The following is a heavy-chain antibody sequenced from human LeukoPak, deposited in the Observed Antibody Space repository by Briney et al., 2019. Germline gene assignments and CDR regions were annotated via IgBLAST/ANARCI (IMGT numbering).Heavy chain of an antibody. CDR2: IIPILGTA. CDR1: GGTFSSYA. V-gene: IGHV1-69*05. Sequence: SVKVSCQASGGTFSSYAISWVRQAPGQGLEWMGGIIPILGTANYAQKFQGRVTITTDESTSTAYMELSSLRSEDTAMYYCARAPYCGGDCYRHFDYWGQGTLVTVSS. CDR3: ARAPYCGGDCYRHFDY. J-gene: IGHJ4*02. D-gene: IGHD2-21*02.